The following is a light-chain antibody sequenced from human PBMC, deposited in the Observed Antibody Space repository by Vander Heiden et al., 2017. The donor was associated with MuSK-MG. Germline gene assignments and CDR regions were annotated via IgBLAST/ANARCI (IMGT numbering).Light chain of an antibody. V-gene: IGLV2-23*02. CDR2: EVS. Sequence: QSALTQPASVSGSPGPSITISCTGTSSDVGSYNLVSWYQQHPGKAPKVMIYEVSKRPSGVANRFSGSKSGNTASLTISGLQAEDEGDYYCCSYAGSSTYIVFGGGTKLTVL. CDR3: CSYAGSSTYIV. J-gene: IGLJ2*01. CDR1: SSDVGSYNL.